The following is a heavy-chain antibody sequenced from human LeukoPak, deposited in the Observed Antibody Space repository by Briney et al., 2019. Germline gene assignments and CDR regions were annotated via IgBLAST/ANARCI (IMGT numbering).Heavy chain of an antibody. CDR1: GFTFSTYN. CDR2: ITSSSAT. D-gene: IGHD6-13*01. J-gene: IGHJ3*02. V-gene: IGHV3-48*01. Sequence: GGSLRLSCAASGFTFSTYNMNWVRQTPGKGLEWVSHITSSSATYHADSVKGRFTISGDNAKDSLYLQMSSLRAEDTAVYYCAREYSSSVGRAFDIWGQGTMVTVSS. CDR3: AREYSSSVGRAFDI.